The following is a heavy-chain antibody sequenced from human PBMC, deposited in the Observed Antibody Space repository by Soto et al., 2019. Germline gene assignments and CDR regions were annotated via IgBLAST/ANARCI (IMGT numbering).Heavy chain of an antibody. D-gene: IGHD2-21*01. CDR3: TSFEEQWVIGGAYFDS. J-gene: IGHJ4*02. Sequence: QVQLVQSGAEVKKPGSSVKVSCKASGGSFGTSTISWVRQAPGQGLEWMGGIIPMFRTVNYAQKFQGRVTITADESTSIAYMELNSLRSEDTAVLYCTSFEEQWVIGGAYFDSWGQGTLVTVSS. V-gene: IGHV1-69*01. CDR2: IIPMFRTV. CDR1: GGSFGTST.